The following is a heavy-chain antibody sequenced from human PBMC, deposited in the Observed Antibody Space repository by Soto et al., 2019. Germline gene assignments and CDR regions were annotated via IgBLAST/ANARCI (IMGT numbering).Heavy chain of an antibody. J-gene: IGHJ4*02. Sequence: QVQLQESGPGLVKPSQTLSLTCTVSGGSISSGDYYWSWLRQPPGKGLEWIGYTYYSGSTYYNPSPTSRVTISVDTSKHQFSLKLSSVTAADTAVYYCAREATIAARLDSWGQGTLVTVSS. CDR2: TYYSGST. CDR1: GGSISSGDYY. D-gene: IGHD6-6*01. CDR3: AREATIAARLDS. V-gene: IGHV4-30-4*01.